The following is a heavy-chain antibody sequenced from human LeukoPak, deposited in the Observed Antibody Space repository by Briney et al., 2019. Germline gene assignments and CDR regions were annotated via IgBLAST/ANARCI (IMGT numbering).Heavy chain of an antibody. D-gene: IGHD2-21*02. V-gene: IGHV3-7*01. Sequence: GGSLRLSCAASGFTFSSYWMSWVRQAPGKGLEWVANIKQDGSEKYYVDSVKGRFTISRDNAKNSLYLQMNSLRAEDTAVYYCARAYCGGDCYSEGLDAFDIWGQGTMVTVSS. J-gene: IGHJ3*02. CDR3: ARAYCGGDCYSEGLDAFDI. CDR1: GFTFSSYW. CDR2: IKQDGSEK.